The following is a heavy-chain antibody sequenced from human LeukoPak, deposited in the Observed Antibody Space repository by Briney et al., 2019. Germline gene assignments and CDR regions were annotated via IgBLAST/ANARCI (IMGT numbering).Heavy chain of an antibody. CDR1: GFTFSDYA. CDR2: ISYDGSNK. J-gene: IGHJ4*02. CDR3: ARSTSSGYQTPLDY. Sequence: GGSLRLSCAASGFTFSDYAMHWVRQAPGRGLEWVAVISYDGSNKYYADSVKGRFTISRDNSKNTLYLQMNSLRVEDTAVYYCARSTSSGYQTPLDYWGQGTLVTVSS. D-gene: IGHD3-22*01. V-gene: IGHV3-30*04.